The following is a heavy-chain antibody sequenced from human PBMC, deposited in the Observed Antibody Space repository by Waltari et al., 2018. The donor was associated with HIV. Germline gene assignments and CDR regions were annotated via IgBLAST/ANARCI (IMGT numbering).Heavy chain of an antibody. CDR2: IGTYNGNA. Sequence: QVQLVQSGAQVKKPGASVKFSCRASGYTFTTYGITWVRQAPGQGLEWLGWIGTYNGNADFAPKTQVRIHLTIDTSTSTAYMELTSLRSDDTAVYYCARSHCAVTSCGSIDYWGQGTLVTVSS. D-gene: IGHD4-17*01. J-gene: IGHJ4*02. CDR1: GYTFTTYG. CDR3: ARSHCAVTSCGSIDY. V-gene: IGHV1-18*01.